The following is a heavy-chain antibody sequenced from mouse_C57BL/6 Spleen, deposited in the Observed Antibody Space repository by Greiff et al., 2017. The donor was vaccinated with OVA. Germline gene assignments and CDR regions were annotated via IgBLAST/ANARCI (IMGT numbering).Heavy chain of an antibody. CDR1: GFTFSSYA. Sequence: EVHLVESGGGLVKPGGSLKLSCAASGFTFSSYAMSWVRQTPEKRLEWVATISDGGSYTYYPDNVKGRFTISRDNAKNNLYLQMSHLKSEDTAMYYCAREKGGSSYDWYFDVWGTGTTVTVSS. CDR2: ISDGGSYT. J-gene: IGHJ1*03. V-gene: IGHV5-4*01. CDR3: AREKGGSSYDWYFDV. D-gene: IGHD1-1*01.